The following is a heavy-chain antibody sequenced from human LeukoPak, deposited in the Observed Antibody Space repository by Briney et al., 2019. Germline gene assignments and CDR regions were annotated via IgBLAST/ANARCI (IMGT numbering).Heavy chain of an antibody. J-gene: IGHJ6*02. CDR3: AKDGSYDFWSGYPLYYYYGMDV. CDR2: IRGDGAET. V-gene: IGHV3-23*01. Sequence: GGSLRLSCADSGFAFGSCAMSWVRQAPGKGLEWVSAIRGDGAETYYADSVKGRFTISRDNSKNTLYLQMNSLRAEDTAVYYCAKDGSYDFWSGYPLYYYYGMDVWGQGTTVTVSS. D-gene: IGHD3-3*01. CDR1: GFAFGSCA.